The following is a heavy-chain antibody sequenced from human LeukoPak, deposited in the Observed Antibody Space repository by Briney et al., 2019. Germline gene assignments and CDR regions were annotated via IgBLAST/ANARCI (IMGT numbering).Heavy chain of an antibody. CDR3: ARALSDFWTGYFFDS. J-gene: IGHJ4*02. CDR2: INQDGSET. V-gene: IGHV3-7*01. D-gene: IGHD3/OR15-3a*01. CDR1: RINFNSYW. Sequence: PGGSLRLSCAVSRINFNSYWMTWVRQAPGKGLEWVANINQDGSETYYMDSVKGRFSISRDNAKNSLYLQMNSLRAEDTAVYYCARALSDFWTGYFFDSWGQGTLVTVSS.